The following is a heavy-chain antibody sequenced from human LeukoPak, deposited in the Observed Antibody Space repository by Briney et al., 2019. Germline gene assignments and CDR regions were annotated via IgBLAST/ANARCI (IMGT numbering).Heavy chain of an antibody. CDR2: MNPNSGNT. Sequence: ASVKVSCKASGYTFTSYGISWVRQAPGQGLEWMGWMNPNSGNTGYAQKFQGRVTMTRNTSISTAYMELSSLRSEDTAVYYCARWDDYYGSGSSKYYFDYWGQGTLVTVSS. CDR3: ARWDDYYGSGSSKYYFDY. CDR1: GYTFTSYG. D-gene: IGHD3-10*01. V-gene: IGHV1-8*02. J-gene: IGHJ4*02.